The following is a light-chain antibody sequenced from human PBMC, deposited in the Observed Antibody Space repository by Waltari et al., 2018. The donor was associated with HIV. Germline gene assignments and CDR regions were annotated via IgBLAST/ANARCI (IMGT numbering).Light chain of an antibody. J-gene: IGLJ1*01. CDR1: SSDVGCYNS. CDR2: DVS. Sequence: QSALTQPASVSGSPGQSITISCTGTSSDVGCYNSVPCYQHHPGKAPKPMIYDVSNRPSGVSNRFSGSKSGNTASLTISGLQAEDEADYYCSSYTSSSTLYVFGTGTKVTVL. CDR3: SSYTSSSTLYV. V-gene: IGLV2-14*03.